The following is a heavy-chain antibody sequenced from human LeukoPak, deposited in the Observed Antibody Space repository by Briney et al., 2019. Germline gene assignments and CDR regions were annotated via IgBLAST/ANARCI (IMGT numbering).Heavy chain of an antibody. V-gene: IGHV3-30*02. J-gene: IGHJ4*02. Sequence: GGSLRLSCAASGFTFSSYGMHWVRQAPGKGLEWVAFIRYDGSNKYYADSVKARFTISRDNSKNMLYLQMNSLRAEDTAVYYCATGYSSGWYGRLDYWGQGTLVTVSS. D-gene: IGHD6-19*01. CDR2: IRYDGSNK. CDR3: ATGYSSGWYGRLDY. CDR1: GFTFSSYG.